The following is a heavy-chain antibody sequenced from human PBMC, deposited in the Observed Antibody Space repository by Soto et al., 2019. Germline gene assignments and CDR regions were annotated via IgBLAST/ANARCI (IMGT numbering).Heavy chain of an antibody. D-gene: IGHD3-9*01. J-gene: IGHJ5*02. CDR2: IYYSGST. Sequence: SETLSLTCNVSGGPISSGDSYWSWISQLPGKGLGGLGYIYYSGSTDYNPSLKRLVTISGDTCKNHFSLKLSSVPAADTAVYYCVRGYYDILTGPSGFEPWGQGPLVTVS. V-gene: IGHV4-30-4*01. CDR1: GGPISSGDSY. CDR3: VRGYYDILTGPSGFEP.